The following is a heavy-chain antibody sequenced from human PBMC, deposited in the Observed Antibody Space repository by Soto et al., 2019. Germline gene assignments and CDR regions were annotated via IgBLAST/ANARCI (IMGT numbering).Heavy chain of an antibody. CDR3: ASGTKLKYGSGWYGFDY. CDR2: IIPIFGTA. Sequence: QVQLVQSGAEVKKPGSSVKVSCKASGGTFSSYAISWVRQAPGQGLEWMGGIIPIFGTANYAQKFQGRVTITADESTSTAYMELSSLRCEDTAVYYCASGTKLKYGSGWYGFDYWGQGTLVTVSS. D-gene: IGHD6-19*01. CDR1: GGTFSSYA. J-gene: IGHJ4*02. V-gene: IGHV1-69*01.